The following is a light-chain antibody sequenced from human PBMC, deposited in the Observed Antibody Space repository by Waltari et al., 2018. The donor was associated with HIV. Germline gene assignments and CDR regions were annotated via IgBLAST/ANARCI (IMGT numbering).Light chain of an antibody. V-gene: IGLV1-47*01. CDR2: RND. J-gene: IGLJ3*02. CDR3: AAWDDSLSAWV. Sequence: QSVLTQPPSASGTPGQRVSISCSGSSSNIGSNYEYWYLQLPGTAPKLLMYRNDEWPSGVPDRFSGSKSGTSASLAISGLRSEDEADYYCAAWDDSLSAWVFGGGTKLTVL. CDR1: SSNIGSNY.